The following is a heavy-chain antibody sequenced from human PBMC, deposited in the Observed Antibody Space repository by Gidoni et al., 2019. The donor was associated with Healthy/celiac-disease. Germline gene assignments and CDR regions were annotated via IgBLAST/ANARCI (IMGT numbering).Heavy chain of an antibody. CDR2: IWYDGSNK. V-gene: IGHV3-33*01. Sequence: QVQLVESGGGVVQPGRSLSFSCAASGFTFSSYGMHWVRQAPGKGLEWVAVIWYDGSNKYYADSVKGRFTISRDKSKNTLYLQMNSLRAEDTAVYYCARDAHYYDSSGYYLPGYWGQGTLVTVSS. CDR3: ARDAHYYDSSGYYLPGY. J-gene: IGHJ4*02. D-gene: IGHD3-22*01. CDR1: GFTFSSYG.